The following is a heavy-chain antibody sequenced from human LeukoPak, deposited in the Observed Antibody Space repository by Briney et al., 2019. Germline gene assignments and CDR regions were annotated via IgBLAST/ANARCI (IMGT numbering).Heavy chain of an antibody. CDR1: GFTFSSYW. V-gene: IGHV3-7*04. CDR3: AKEFPSPIYGMGV. Sequence: GGSLRLSCAASGFTFSSYWMSWVRQAPGKGLEWVANIKQDGSEKYYVDSVKGRFTISRDNAKNSLYLQMNSLRAEDTAVYYCAKEFPSPIYGMGVWGQGTTVTVSS. CDR2: IKQDGSEK. J-gene: IGHJ6*02.